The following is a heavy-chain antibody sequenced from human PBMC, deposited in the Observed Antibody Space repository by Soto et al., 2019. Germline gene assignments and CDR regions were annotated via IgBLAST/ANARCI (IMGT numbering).Heavy chain of an antibody. V-gene: IGHV4-34*01. Sequence: SETQSLTCAVYGGSFSGYYWSWIRQPPGKGLEWIGEINHSGSTNYNPSLKSRVTISVDTSKNQFSLKLSSVTAADTAVYYCARGPFVHSTVTETYYYYYYMDVWGKGTTVTVSS. CDR3: ARGPFVHSTVTETYYYYYYMDV. D-gene: IGHD4-4*01. J-gene: IGHJ6*03. CDR2: INHSGST. CDR1: GGSFSGYY.